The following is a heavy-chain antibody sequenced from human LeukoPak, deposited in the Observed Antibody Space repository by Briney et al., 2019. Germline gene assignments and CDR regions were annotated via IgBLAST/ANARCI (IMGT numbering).Heavy chain of an antibody. CDR1: GYTFTSYG. Sequence: GASLKVSCKASGYTFTSYGISWVRQAPGQGLEWMGWISAYNGNTNYAQKLQGRVTMTTDTSTSTAYMELRSLRSDDTAVYYCARPVLRFLEWPQGNWFDPWGQGTLVTVSS. CDR2: ISAYNGNT. J-gene: IGHJ5*02. D-gene: IGHD3-3*01. CDR3: ARPVLRFLEWPQGNWFDP. V-gene: IGHV1-18*01.